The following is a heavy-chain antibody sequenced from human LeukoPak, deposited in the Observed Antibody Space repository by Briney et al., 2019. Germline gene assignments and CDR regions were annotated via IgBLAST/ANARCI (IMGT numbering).Heavy chain of an antibody. J-gene: IGHJ5*01. V-gene: IGHV4-39*01. Sequence: SETLSLTCTVSGGSMSSSSYYWGWIRQPPGKGLEWIGNIYYSGSTDYNPSLKSRVTMSVDTSKNQFSLKLSSVTATDTAVYFCASLRIGYCTSTSCLGWFESWGQGTLATVSS. CDR3: ASLRIGYCTSTSCLGWFES. CDR2: IYYSGST. CDR1: GGSMSSSSYY. D-gene: IGHD2-2*01.